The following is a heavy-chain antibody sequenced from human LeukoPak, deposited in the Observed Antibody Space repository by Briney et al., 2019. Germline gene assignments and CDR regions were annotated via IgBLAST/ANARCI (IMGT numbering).Heavy chain of an antibody. Sequence: GGSLRLSCAASGFTFSNHAMSWVRQAPGQGLEWVLIISGDGIDYADSVKGRFTISRDNSKNTLYLQMNSLRAEDAAMYYCAKDYINGGNCRSIGCYPFDYWGRGTLVTVSS. J-gene: IGHJ4*02. V-gene: IGHV3-23*01. D-gene: IGHD2-2*01. CDR3: AKDYINGGNCRSIGCYPFDY. CDR2: ISGDGI. CDR1: GFTFSNHA.